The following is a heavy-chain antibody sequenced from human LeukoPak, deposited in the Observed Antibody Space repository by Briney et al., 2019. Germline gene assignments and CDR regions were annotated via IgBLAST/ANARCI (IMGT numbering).Heavy chain of an antibody. CDR2: IYPNSGGT. V-gene: IGHV1-2*02. D-gene: IGHD5-12*01. CDR3: ARVTIVATNWFDP. CDR1: AYTFTGYY. J-gene: IGHJ5*02. Sequence: GASVKVSCKASAYTFTGYYMHWVRQAPGQGLEWMGWIYPNSGGTNYAQKFQGRVTMTRDTSISTAYMELSRLRSDDTAVYYCARVTIVATNWFDPWGQGTLVTVSS.